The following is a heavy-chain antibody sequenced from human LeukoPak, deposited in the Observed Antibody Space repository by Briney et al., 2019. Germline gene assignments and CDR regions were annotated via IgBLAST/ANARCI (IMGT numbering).Heavy chain of an antibody. CDR2: ISGSGGST. CDR3: ARDDFWKYNWNEVPASPDY. D-gene: IGHD1-1*01. J-gene: IGHJ4*02. Sequence: PGGSLRLSCAASGFTFSSYAMSWVRQAPGKGLEWVSAISGSGGSTYYADSVKGRFTISRDNSKNTLYLQMNSLRAEDTAVYYCARDDFWKYNWNEVPASPDYWGQGTLVTVSS. CDR1: GFTFSSYA. V-gene: IGHV3-23*01.